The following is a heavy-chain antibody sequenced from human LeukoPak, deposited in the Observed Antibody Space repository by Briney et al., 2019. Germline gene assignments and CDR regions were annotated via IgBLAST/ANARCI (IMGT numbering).Heavy chain of an antibody. D-gene: IGHD3-9*01. CDR2: INTNTGNP. Sequence: GASVKVSCKASGYTFTSYAMNWVRQAPGQGLEWMGWINTNTGNPTYAQGFTGRFVFSLDTSVSTAYLQISSLKAEDTAVYYCARFYDILTGHGDYYYYYYMDVWGKGTTVTVSS. V-gene: IGHV7-4-1*02. CDR1: GYTFTSYA. CDR3: ARFYDILTGHGDYYYYYYMDV. J-gene: IGHJ6*03.